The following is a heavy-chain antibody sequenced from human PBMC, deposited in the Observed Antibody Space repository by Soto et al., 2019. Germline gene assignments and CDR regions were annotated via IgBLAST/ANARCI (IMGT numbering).Heavy chain of an antibody. CDR3: ARNDCSSTSCYSDAFDI. D-gene: IGHD2-2*01. CDR1: GGTFSSYT. V-gene: IGHV1-69*02. J-gene: IGHJ3*02. CDR2: IIPILGIA. Sequence: GPSVKVSCKASGGTFSSYTISWVRQAPGQGLEWMGRIIPILGIANYAQKFQGRVTITADKSTSTAYMELSSLRSEDTAVYYCARNDCSSTSCYSDAFDIWGQGTMVTVSS.